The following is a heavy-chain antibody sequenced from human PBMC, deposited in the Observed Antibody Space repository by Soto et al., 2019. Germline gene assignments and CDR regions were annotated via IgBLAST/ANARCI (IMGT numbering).Heavy chain of an antibody. Sequence: GGSLRLSCAASGFTFSSYSMNLVRQAPGKGLEWVSYISSSSSTIYYADSVKGRFTISRDNAKNSLYLQMNSLRDEDTAVYYCARTVLVNYDILTPGGNYFDYWGQGTLVTVSS. CDR2: ISSSSSTI. J-gene: IGHJ4*02. CDR3: ARTVLVNYDILTPGGNYFDY. V-gene: IGHV3-48*02. D-gene: IGHD3-9*01. CDR1: GFTFSSYS.